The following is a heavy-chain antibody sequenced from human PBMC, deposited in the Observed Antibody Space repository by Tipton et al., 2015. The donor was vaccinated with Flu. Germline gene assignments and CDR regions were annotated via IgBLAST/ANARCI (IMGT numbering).Heavy chain of an antibody. Sequence: TLSLTCTVSGGSISTYSWSWIRLPAGKGLEWVGRIYTSGSAIHNPSLKSRVTMSVDTSKNQFSLKLSSVTAADTAVYYCARASGSGTYVIFDYWGQGTLVTVSS. CDR3: ARASGSGTYVIFDY. V-gene: IGHV4-4*07. CDR2: IYTSGSA. J-gene: IGHJ4*02. CDR1: GGSISTYS. D-gene: IGHD3-10*01.